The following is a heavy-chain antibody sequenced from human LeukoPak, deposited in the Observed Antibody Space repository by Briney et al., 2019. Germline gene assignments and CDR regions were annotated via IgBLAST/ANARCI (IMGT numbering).Heavy chain of an antibody. J-gene: IGHJ4*02. CDR1: GFTFSSNS. CDR3: ARDLSYGAAAH. Sequence: PWGSLRLSCAASGFTFSSNSMNWVRQAPGKGLVWVSRINRDGSSTSYADSVKGRFTISRDNAKNSLYLQMNSLRAEDTAVYYCARDLSYGAAAHWGQGTLVTVSS. D-gene: IGHD6-13*01. V-gene: IGHV3-74*01. CDR2: INRDGSST.